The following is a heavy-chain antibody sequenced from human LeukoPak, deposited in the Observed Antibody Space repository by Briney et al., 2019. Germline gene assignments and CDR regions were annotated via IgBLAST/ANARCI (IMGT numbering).Heavy chain of an antibody. D-gene: IGHD3-3*01. Sequence: SETLSLTCSVSGGSISGYKWTWIRQPPGTGPEWIGYIYDTGSTNYNSSLRSRVTISVDTSRNQFSLKLHSVTAADTAVYYCARFWSGFDYWGQGALVTASS. V-gene: IGHV4-59*01. CDR3: ARFWSGFDY. J-gene: IGHJ4*02. CDR1: GGSISGYK. CDR2: IYDTGST.